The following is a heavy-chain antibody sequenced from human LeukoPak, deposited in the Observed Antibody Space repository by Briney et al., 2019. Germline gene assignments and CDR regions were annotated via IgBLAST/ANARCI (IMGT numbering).Heavy chain of an antibody. CDR2: TYYRSKWYS. V-gene: IGHV6-1*01. Sequence: SQTLSLTCAISGDSVSSNSAAWNWIRQSPSRGLEWLGRTYYRSKWYSDYAVSVKSRITINPDTSKNQFSLQLNSVTPEDTAVYYCARDRDIVVVPAASPYMDVWGKGTAVTVSS. CDR3: ARDRDIVVVPAASPYMDV. CDR1: GDSVSSNSAA. J-gene: IGHJ6*03. D-gene: IGHD2-2*01.